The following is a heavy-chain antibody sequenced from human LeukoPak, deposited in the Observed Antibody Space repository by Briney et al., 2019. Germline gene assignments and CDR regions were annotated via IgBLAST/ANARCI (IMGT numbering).Heavy chain of an antibody. J-gene: IGHJ4*02. CDR3: ARSDYDILTGPPDY. D-gene: IGHD3-9*01. Sequence: SEILSLTCTVSGGSISSYYWSWIRQPPGKGLEWIGYIHYSGSTNYNPSLKSRVTISVDTSKNQFSLKLSSVTAADTAVYYCARSDYDILTGPPDYWGQGTLVTVSS. CDR2: IHYSGST. CDR1: GGSISSYY. V-gene: IGHV4-59*01.